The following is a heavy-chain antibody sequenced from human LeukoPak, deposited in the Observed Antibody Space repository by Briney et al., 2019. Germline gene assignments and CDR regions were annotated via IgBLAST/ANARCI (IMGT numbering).Heavy chain of an antibody. CDR1: GGSISSYY. J-gene: IGHJ6*03. CDR3: ARVFSEVEYYMDV. D-gene: IGHD5-24*01. V-gene: IGHV4-59*12. CDR2: IYYSGST. Sequence: SETLSLTCTVSGGSISSYYWSWIRQPPGKGLEWIGSIYYSGSTYYNPSLKSRVTISVDTSKNQFSLKLSSVTAADTAVYYCARVFSEVEYYMDVWGKGTTVTVSS.